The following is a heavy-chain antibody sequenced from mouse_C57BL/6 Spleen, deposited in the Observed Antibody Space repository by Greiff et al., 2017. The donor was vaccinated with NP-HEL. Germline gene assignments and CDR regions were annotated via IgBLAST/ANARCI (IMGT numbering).Heavy chain of an antibody. CDR2: IDPSDSYT. CDR3: ARRRDYYGNGAMDY. J-gene: IGHJ4*01. D-gene: IGHD1-1*01. V-gene: IGHV1-50*01. Sequence: QVQLKQPGAELVKPGASVKLSCKASGYTFTSYWMQWVKQRPGQGLEWIGEIDPSDSYTNYNQKIKGKATLTVDTSSSTAYMQLSSLTSEDSAVYYCARRRDYYGNGAMDYWGQGTSVTVSS. CDR1: GYTFTSYW.